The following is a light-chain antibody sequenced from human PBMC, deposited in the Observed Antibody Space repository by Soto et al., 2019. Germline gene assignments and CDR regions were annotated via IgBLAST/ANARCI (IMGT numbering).Light chain of an antibody. CDR2: AAS. Sequence: DIQMTQSPSSLSASVRDTVTITCRASQSSSVHLNWYQQKPGEVPKLLIYAASNLHSGVPSRFNGSGSETDFALTVSSLEPEDVATYSCQKRYITPYTFGQGTRLEIK. J-gene: IGKJ2*01. V-gene: IGKV1-39*01. CDR3: QKRYITPYT. CDR1: QSSSVH.